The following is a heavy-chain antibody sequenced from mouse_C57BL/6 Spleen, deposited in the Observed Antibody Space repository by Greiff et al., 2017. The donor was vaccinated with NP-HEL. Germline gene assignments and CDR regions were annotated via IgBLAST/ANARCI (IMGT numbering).Heavy chain of an antibody. D-gene: IGHD4-1*01. CDR1: GYTFTTYP. Sequence: QVHVKQSGAELVKPGASVKMSCKASGYTFTTYPIEWMKQNHGKSLEWIGNFHPYNDDTKYNEKFKGKATLTLEKSSSTVYLELSRLTSDDSAVYYCARRGHWDEGFAYWGQGTLVTVSA. J-gene: IGHJ3*01. V-gene: IGHV1-47*01. CDR3: ARRGHWDEGFAY. CDR2: FHPYNDDT.